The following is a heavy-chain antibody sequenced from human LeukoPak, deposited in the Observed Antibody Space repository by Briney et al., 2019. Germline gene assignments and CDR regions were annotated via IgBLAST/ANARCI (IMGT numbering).Heavy chain of an antibody. CDR2: INTNTGNP. D-gene: IGHD4-17*01. CDR1: GYTFTSYA. CDR3: ARFGDYGDEAY. V-gene: IGHV7-4-1*02. Sequence: GASVKVSCKASGYTFTSYAMNWVRQAPGQGLEWMGWINTNTGNPTYAQGLTGRFVFSLDASVTTAYLQITSLKAEDTAVYYCARFGDYGDEAYWGQGTLVTVSS. J-gene: IGHJ4*02.